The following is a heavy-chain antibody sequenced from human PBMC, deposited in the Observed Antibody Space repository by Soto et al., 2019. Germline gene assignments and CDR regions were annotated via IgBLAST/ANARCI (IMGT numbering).Heavy chain of an antibody. CDR3: ARGNSGRYDIPLF. Sequence: VLLVQSGAEVKKPGASVKVSCKASGYTFTNFAMHWVRQAPGQKLEWMGWINAGNGDTKYPQNFQGRVTFTRDTFATTAYMELSSLRSEDTAVYYCARGNSGRYDIPLFWGQGTLLTVSS. CDR2: INAGNGDT. CDR1: GYTFTNFA. J-gene: IGHJ4*02. D-gene: IGHD6-19*01. V-gene: IGHV1-3*01.